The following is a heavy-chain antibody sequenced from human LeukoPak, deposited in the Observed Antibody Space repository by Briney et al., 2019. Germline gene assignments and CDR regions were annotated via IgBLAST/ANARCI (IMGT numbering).Heavy chain of an antibody. CDR3: ARDQWNCSGGSCWGDYYYYGMDV. CDR1: GFTFSSYG. J-gene: IGHJ6*02. Sequence: GGSLRLSCAASGFTFSSYGMHWVRQAPGKGLEWVAVIWYDGSNKYYADSVKGRFTISRDNSKNTLYLQMNSLRAEDTAVYYCARDQWNCSGGSCWGDYYYYGMDVWGQGTTVTVSS. D-gene: IGHD2-15*01. CDR2: IWYDGSNK. V-gene: IGHV3-33*01.